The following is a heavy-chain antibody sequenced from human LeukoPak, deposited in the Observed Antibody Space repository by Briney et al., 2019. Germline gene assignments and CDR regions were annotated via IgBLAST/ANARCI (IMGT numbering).Heavy chain of an antibody. CDR3: ARSPYYFLDY. V-gene: IGHV3-30-3*01. CDR1: GFTFSSYA. J-gene: IGHJ4*02. Sequence: PGGSLRLSCAASGFTFSSYAMHWVRQAPGKGLEWVAVISYDGSNKYYADSVKGRFTISRDNSKNTLYLQMNSLRAEDTAVYYCARSPYYFLDYWGQGTLVAVSS. CDR2: ISYDGSNK. D-gene: IGHD2/OR15-2a*01.